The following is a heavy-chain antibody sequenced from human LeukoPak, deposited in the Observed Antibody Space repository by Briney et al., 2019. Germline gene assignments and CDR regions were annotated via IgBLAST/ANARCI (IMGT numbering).Heavy chain of an antibody. V-gene: IGHV1-2*02. CDR3: ARDLLPHDYYDSSGYTEGP. CDR1: GYTFTGYY. J-gene: IGHJ5*02. D-gene: IGHD3-22*01. Sequence: ASVKVSCKASGYTFTGYYMHWVRQAPGQGLEWMGWINPNSGGTNYAQKFQGRVTMTRDTSISTAYMELSRLRSDDTAVYYCARDLLPHDYYDSSGYTEGPWGQGTLVTVSS. CDR2: INPNSGGT.